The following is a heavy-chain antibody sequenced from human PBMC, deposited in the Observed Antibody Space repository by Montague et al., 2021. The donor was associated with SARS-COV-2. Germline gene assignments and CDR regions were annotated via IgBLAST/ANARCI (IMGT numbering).Heavy chain of an antibody. CDR1: GFTFSTYT. Sequence: SLRLSCAASGFTFSTYTMNWVRQAPGKGLEWVSSISSGSNFIYYADSVKGRFTISRDNAKESLYLQMNSLRADDTAVHYCARGEGLRLGEFFDYWGQGTLVTVSS. CDR3: ARGEGLRLGEFFDY. D-gene: IGHD3-16*01. J-gene: IGHJ4*02. CDR2: ISSGSNFI. V-gene: IGHV3-21*01.